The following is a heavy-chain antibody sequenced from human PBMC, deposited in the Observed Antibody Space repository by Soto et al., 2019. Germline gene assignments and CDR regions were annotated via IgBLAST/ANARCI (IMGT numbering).Heavy chain of an antibody. CDR1: GGTFSSYA. D-gene: IGHD6-6*01. J-gene: IGHJ6*02. V-gene: IGHV1-69*13. CDR2: IIPIFGTA. CDR3: ARDRSSSSSDYYYYYGMDV. Sequence: SVKVSCKASGGTFSSYAISWVRQAPGQGLEWMGGIIPIFGTANYAQKFQGRVTITADESTSTAYMELSSLRSEDTAVYYCARDRSSSSSDYYYYYGMDVWGQGTTVTVSS.